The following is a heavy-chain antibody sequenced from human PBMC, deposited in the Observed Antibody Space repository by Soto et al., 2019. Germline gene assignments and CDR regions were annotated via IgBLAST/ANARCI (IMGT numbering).Heavy chain of an antibody. J-gene: IGHJ4*02. Sequence: GGSLRLSCAVSGFSFSSAWMTWIRRAPGKGLERVAIMNEDGSERYYVDSVKGRFTISRDNAKNALFLQMNSLRVEDTAVYFCARDRAYSRFDYWGQGSLVTVSS. V-gene: IGHV3-7*03. CDR2: MNEDGSER. CDR1: GFSFSSAW. CDR3: ARDRAYSRFDY. D-gene: IGHD4-4*01.